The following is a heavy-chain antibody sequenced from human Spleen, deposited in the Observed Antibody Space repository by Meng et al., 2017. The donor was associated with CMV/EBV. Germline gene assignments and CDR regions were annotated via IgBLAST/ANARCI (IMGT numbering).Heavy chain of an antibody. V-gene: IGHV4-61*02. CDR1: GCSINKGSYH. J-gene: IGHJ4*02. D-gene: IGHD5-18*01. CDR3: ARERGGNSPAAPFDY. Sequence: QGAPAEVGPGTVKPSQTLSLTLPVSGCSINKGSYHWGWIRAPGREGLELIWRIHTRGSTHHNPSLKSPVTISGDTSKNQVSLEVSSVTGADTAVDYWARERGGNSPAAPFDYRGQGTLVTVSS. CDR2: IHTRGST.